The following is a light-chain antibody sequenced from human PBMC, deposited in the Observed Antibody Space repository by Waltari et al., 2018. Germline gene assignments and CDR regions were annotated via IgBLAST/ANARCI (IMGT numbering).Light chain of an antibody. Sequence: DIVLTQSPDSLTLSLGERATITCNHSQSVLYKSTGRNYLAWYQNKAGPPPKLLGYWGSTRAPGVPDRFSGSGFGTQFTLTISSLQPEDVAVYYCHQFSDAWWTFGQGTKVAIK. CDR2: WGS. J-gene: IGKJ1*01. V-gene: IGKV4-1*01. CDR1: QSVLYKSTGRNY. CDR3: HQFSDAWWT.